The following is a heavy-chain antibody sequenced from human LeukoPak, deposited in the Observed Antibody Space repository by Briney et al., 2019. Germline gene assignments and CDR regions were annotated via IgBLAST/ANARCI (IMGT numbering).Heavy chain of an antibody. V-gene: IGHV4-34*01. Sequence: SETLSLTCAVYGGSFSGYYWSWIRQPPGKGLEWIGEINHSGSTNYNPSLKSRVTISVGTSKNQFSLKLSSVTAADTAVYYCACDCYDLDAFDIWGQGTMVTVSS. J-gene: IGHJ3*02. CDR1: GGSFSGYY. CDR3: ACDCYDLDAFDI. D-gene: IGHD2-21*02. CDR2: INHSGST.